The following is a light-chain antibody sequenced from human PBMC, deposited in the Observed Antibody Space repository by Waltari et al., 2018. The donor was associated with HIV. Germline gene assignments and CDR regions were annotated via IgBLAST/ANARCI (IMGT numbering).Light chain of an antibody. J-gene: IGLJ2*01. V-gene: IGLV1-51*02. Sequence: QSMLTQPPSVSAAPGQKVTISCSGTNSNTWINYVSWFPQFPGTAPKLLNYEDTKRPSGIPDRFTGSKSGTSVTLVIAGLQTGDEADYYCGTWDNSLRVVVFGGGTRLTVL. CDR3: GTWDNSLRVVV. CDR1: NSNTWINY. CDR2: EDT.